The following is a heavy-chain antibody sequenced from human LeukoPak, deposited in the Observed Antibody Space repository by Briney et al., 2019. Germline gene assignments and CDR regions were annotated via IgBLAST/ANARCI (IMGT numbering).Heavy chain of an antibody. Sequence: GGSLRLSCAASGFTFSSYAMSWVRQAPGKGLEWVSAISGSGGSTYYADSVKGRFTISRDNSKNTLYPQMNSLRAEDTAVYYCAKDPYSSSWYSPVLGYYYGMDVWGQGTTVTVSS. J-gene: IGHJ6*02. CDR3: AKDPYSSSWYSPVLGYYYGMDV. V-gene: IGHV3-23*01. CDR1: GFTFSSYA. CDR2: ISGSGGST. D-gene: IGHD6-13*01.